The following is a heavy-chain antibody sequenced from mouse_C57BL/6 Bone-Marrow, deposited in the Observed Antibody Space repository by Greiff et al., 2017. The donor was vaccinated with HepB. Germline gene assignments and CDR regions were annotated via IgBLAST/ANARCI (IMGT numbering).Heavy chain of an antibody. Sequence: DVKLQESGGDLVKPGGSLKLSCAASGFTFSSYGMSWVRQTPDKRLEWVATISSGGSYTYYPDSVKGRFTISRDNAKNTLYLQMSSLKSEDTAMYYCATHANCYAMDYWGQGTSVTVSS. V-gene: IGHV5-6*02. D-gene: IGHD4-1*01. CDR3: ATHANCYAMDY. J-gene: IGHJ4*01. CDR1: GFTFSSYG. CDR2: ISSGGSYT.